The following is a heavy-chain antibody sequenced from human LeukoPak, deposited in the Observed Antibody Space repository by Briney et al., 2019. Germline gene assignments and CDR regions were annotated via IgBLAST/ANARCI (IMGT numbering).Heavy chain of an antibody. CDR1: GFTFSSYA. J-gene: IGHJ4*02. V-gene: IGHV3-23*01. Sequence: GGSLRLSCAVSGFTFSSYAMSWVRQAPGKGLEWVSAISGSGGSTYYADSVKGRLTISRDNSKGTLYLQMNSLRAEDTAVYFCAKLRETAGTGQANYWGQGTLVTVSS. D-gene: IGHD6-13*01. CDR3: AKLRETAGTGQANY. CDR2: ISGSGGST.